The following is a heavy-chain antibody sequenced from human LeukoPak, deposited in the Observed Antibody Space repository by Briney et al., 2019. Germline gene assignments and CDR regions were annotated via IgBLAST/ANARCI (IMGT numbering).Heavy chain of an antibody. V-gene: IGHV3-23*01. D-gene: IGHD3-10*02. CDR3: AKGGPIFGELLYYFDY. CDR2: ISGSGGST. Sequence: PGGSLRLSCAASRFTFSSYAMSWVRQAPGKGLKWVSAISGSGGSTYYADSVKGRFTISRDNSKNTLYLQMNSLRAEDTAVYYCAKGGPIFGELLYYFDYWGQGTLVTVSS. J-gene: IGHJ4*02. CDR1: RFTFSSYA.